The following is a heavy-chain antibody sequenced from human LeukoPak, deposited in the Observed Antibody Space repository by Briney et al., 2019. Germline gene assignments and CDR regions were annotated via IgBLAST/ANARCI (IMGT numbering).Heavy chain of an antibody. CDR2: ITGSGGSG. CDR3: ATLPRGPTGYVGYGGEDY. CDR1: GFTFPIFA. D-gene: IGHD5-12*01. J-gene: IGHJ4*02. Sequence: GGTLSLSCAASGFTFPIFAMAWVRQAPGKGLEWVSPITGSGGSGYYADSVEGRFTISRDNSANTLYLRMNGLRAEDTAFYSCATLPRGPTGYVGYGGEDYWGQGTLVTVSS. V-gene: IGHV3-23*01.